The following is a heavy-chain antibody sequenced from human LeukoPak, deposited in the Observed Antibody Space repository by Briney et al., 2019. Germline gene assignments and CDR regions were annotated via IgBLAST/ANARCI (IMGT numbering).Heavy chain of an antibody. CDR2: IRYDGSNK. Sequence: GGSLRLSCAASGFTFSSYGMHWVRQAPGKGLEWVAFIRYDGSNKYYADSVKGRFTISRDNSKNTLYLQMNRLRAEDTAVYYCAKDYYCSGGSCYFTSPMNFDYWGQGTLVTVSS. CDR1: GFTFSSYG. D-gene: IGHD2-15*01. J-gene: IGHJ4*02. V-gene: IGHV3-30*02. CDR3: AKDYYCSGGSCYFTSPMNFDY.